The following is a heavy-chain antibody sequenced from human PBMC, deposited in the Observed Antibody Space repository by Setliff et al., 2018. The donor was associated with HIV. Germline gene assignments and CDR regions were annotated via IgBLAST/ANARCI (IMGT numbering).Heavy chain of an antibody. CDR2: INHSGST. CDR1: GGSLSGYH. Sequence: LSLTCAVYGGSLSGYHWSWIRQSPEKGLEWIGEINHSGSTNYNPSLKSRVTMSVDTSKNPFSLKLSSVTAADTAVYYCASPQYPGYYFDYWGQGTLVTVSS. CDR3: ASPQYPGYYFDY. D-gene: IGHD2-2*01. J-gene: IGHJ4*02. V-gene: IGHV4-34*01.